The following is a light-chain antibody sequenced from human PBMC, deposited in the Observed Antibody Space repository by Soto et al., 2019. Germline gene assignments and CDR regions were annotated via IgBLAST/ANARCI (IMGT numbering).Light chain of an antibody. J-gene: IGKJ4*01. CDR2: AAS. Sequence: AIHMTQSPSSLSASVGDRVTMSCRASQGIRKDLAAYQQKTGEAPKLLIYAASTLYGGVPSRFSGSGSGTDFALTITSLQAEDFATEYCQQLRMYPSTFGGGTKVDIK. CDR3: QQLRMYPST. V-gene: IGKV1-6*02. CDR1: QGIRKD.